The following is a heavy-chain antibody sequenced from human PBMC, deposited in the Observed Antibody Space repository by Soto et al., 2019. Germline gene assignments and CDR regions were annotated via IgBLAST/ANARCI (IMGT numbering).Heavy chain of an antibody. D-gene: IGHD6-6*01. CDR3: AREVVETSSLWLDP. J-gene: IGHJ5*02. V-gene: IGHV1-8*01. CDR2: MNTNTNTT. CDR1: GYTFTNND. Sequence: ASVKVSCKASGYTFTNNDINWVRQAPGQGLEWIGWMNTNTNTTDFAEVFEGRVSLTWDTSISTAYMQLNSLKIDDTAVYYCAREVVETSSLWLDPWGQGTLVTVSS.